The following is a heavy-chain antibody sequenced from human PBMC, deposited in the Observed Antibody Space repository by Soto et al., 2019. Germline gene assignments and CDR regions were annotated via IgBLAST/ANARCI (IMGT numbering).Heavy chain of an antibody. CDR2: VSGNNDES. D-gene: IGHD5-12*01. V-gene: IGHV1-18*01. CDR1: GYTFTDFG. J-gene: IGHJ4*02. CDR3: VRDGDEGYGSFDY. Sequence: QIQLVQSGVEVKKPGASVKVSCKTSGYTFTDFGISWVRQAPGQGLEWMGWVSGNNDESNYAQKFQGRVTVSTDTSTSTAYMDLRSLRSDDTAVYYCVRDGDEGYGSFDYWGQGTLVTVSS.